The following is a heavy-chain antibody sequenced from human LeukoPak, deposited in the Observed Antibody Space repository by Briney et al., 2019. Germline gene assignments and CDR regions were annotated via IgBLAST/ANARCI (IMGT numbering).Heavy chain of an antibody. CDR1: GFTFSSYG. CDR3: ARERSPKYFNL. V-gene: IGHV3-48*04. J-gene: IGHJ2*01. D-gene: IGHD3-3*01. CDR2: ISSSGSTI. Sequence: GGSLRLSCAASGFTFSSYGMSWVRQAPGKGLEWVSYISSSGSTIYYADSVKGRFTISRDNAKNSPYLQMNSLRAEDTAVYYCARERSPKYFNLWAVAPWSLSPQ.